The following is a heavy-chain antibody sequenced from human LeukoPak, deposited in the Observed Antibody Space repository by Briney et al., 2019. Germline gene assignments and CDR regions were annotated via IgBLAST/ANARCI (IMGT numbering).Heavy chain of an antibody. CDR2: IIPIFGTA. D-gene: IGHD3-22*01. CDR1: GYTFTRHG. V-gene: IGHV1-69*13. Sequence: SVKVSCKASGYTFTRHGISWVRQAPGQGLEWMGGIIPIFGTANYAQKFQGRVTITADESTSTAYMELSSLRSEDTAVYYCARADYYDSSGYWITFDYWGQGTLVTVSS. CDR3: ARADYYDSSGYWITFDY. J-gene: IGHJ4*02.